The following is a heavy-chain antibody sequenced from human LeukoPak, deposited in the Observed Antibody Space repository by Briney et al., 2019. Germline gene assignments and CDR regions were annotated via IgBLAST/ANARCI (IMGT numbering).Heavy chain of an antibody. Sequence: SETLSLTCAVYGGSFSGYYWSWIRQPPGKGLEWIGEINHSGSTNYSPSLKSRVTISVDTSKNQFSLKLSSVTAADTAVYYCAREGNSTGLNAFDIWGQGTMVTVSS. V-gene: IGHV4-34*01. CDR2: INHSGST. J-gene: IGHJ3*02. CDR1: GGSFSGYY. CDR3: AREGNSTGLNAFDI. D-gene: IGHD4-11*01.